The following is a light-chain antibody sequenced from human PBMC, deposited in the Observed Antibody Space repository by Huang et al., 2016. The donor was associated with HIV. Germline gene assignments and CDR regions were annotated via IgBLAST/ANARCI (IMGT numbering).Light chain of an antibody. CDR1: RSVGNN. J-gene: IGKJ2*01. Sequence: IVMTQSPATLSVSPGERATLSCRASRSVGNNLAWYQQKVGQAPRLLIYGASTRATGIAARFSGSVSGTDFTLTISSLQSEDFAVYYCQQYNDWPPWYTFGQGTKLEIK. CDR2: GAS. V-gene: IGKV3-15*01. CDR3: QQYNDWPPWYT.